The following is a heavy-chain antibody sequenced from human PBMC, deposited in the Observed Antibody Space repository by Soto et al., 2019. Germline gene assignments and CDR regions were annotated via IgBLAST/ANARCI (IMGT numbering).Heavy chain of an antibody. D-gene: IGHD4-17*01. CDR1: GYTFAAYE. CDR3: ARLWHGDFRLEI. CDR2: INGGTGHE. J-gene: IGHJ3*02. V-gene: IGHV1-3*01. Sequence: QVPFVQSGAEVKKPGASVKVSCETSGYTFAAYEIHWVRQAPGQSLAWMGWINGGTGHEESSPRFQDRITITKDTSATTAYMELSSLRSEETAVYYCARLWHGDFRLEIWGQGTMITVSS.